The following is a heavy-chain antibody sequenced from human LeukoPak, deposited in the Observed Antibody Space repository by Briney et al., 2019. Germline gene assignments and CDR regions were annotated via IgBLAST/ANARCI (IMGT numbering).Heavy chain of an antibody. CDR1: GGSFSGYY. Sequence: SETLSLTCAVYGGSFSGYYWSWIRQPPGKGLEWIGEINHSGSTNYNPSLKSRVTISVDTSKNQFSLKLSSVTAADTAVYYCARSIVFAIFGEVIISAFDIWGQGTMVTVSS. CDR3: ARSIVFAIFGEVIISAFDI. V-gene: IGHV4-34*01. J-gene: IGHJ3*02. CDR2: INHSGST. D-gene: IGHD3-3*01.